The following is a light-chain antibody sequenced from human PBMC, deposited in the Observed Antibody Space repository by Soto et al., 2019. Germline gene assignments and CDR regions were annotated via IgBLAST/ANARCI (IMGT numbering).Light chain of an antibody. V-gene: IGLV2-14*01. CDR1: STDVNTYNY. Sequence: QSALTQPASVSGSPGQSITISCTGTSTDVNTYNYVSWYQQHPGKAPKLMIYEVSNRPSGVSTRFSGSKSGNTASLTISGLQTDDEADYYCSSYTSSGTPLEIGGGTKLTVL. J-gene: IGLJ2*01. CDR3: SSYTSSGTPLE. CDR2: EVS.